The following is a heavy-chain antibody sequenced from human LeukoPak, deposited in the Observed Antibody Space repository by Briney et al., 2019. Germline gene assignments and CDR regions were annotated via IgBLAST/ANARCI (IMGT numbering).Heavy chain of an antibody. CDR3: VRISPIAAANTPWYFDR. D-gene: IGHD6-13*01. Sequence: PGGSLRLSCAASGFTFSSYWMSWVRQAPGKGLEWLANIKEDGSEKYSVDSLKGRFTISRDNAENSLYLQMNSLRVEDTAVYYCVRISPIAAANTPWYFDRWGRGTLVTVSS. CDR2: IKEDGSEK. V-gene: IGHV3-7*01. CDR1: GFTFSSYW. J-gene: IGHJ2*01.